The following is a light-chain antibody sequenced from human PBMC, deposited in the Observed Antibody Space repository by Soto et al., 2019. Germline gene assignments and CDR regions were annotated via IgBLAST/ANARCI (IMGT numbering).Light chain of an antibody. J-gene: IGKJ1*01. CDR2: GTS. Sequence: VLAQSPATLSLSPGERATLSCRASQSVSSYLAWYQQKPGQAPRLLIYGTSTRAAGVPARFSGSASGTEFTLTISSLQSEDFTVYYCQQYNKWPLTFGQGTKVDIK. V-gene: IGKV3-15*01. CDR1: QSVSSY. CDR3: QQYNKWPLT.